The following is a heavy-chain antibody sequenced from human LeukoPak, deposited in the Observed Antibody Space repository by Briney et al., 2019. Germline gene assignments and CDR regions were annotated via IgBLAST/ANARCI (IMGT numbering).Heavy chain of an antibody. CDR1: GFTFRSFG. D-gene: IGHD6-19*01. V-gene: IGHV3-30*18. Sequence: GGSLRLSCAASGFTFRSFGMHWVRQAPGRGLEWVAVISSDGSNKYYGDSVKGRFTISRDNSKNTLYLQMNSLRAEDTAVYYCAKNVGGSSGWYGMDVWGQGTTVTVSS. CDR3: AKNVGGSSGWYGMDV. J-gene: IGHJ6*02. CDR2: ISSDGSNK.